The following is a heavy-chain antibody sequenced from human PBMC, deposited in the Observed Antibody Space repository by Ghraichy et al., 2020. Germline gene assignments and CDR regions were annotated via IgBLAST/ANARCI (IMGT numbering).Heavy chain of an antibody. D-gene: IGHD3-3*01. CDR3: TTESGLHNGFWSGSYTLWFDP. CDR1: GFTFSNAW. CDR2: IKSKSDGGTT. V-gene: IGHV3-15*01. Sequence: ETLSLTCAASGFTFSNAWLHWVRQAPGKGLEWVGRIKSKSDGGTTDYAAPVKGRFTISRDDSKNTVFLQMNSLKTEDTAMYYCTTESGLHNGFWSGSYTLWFDPWGQGTLVTVSS. J-gene: IGHJ5*02.